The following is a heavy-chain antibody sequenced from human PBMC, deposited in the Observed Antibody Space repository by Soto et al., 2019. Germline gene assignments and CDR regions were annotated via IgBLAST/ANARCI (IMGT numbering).Heavy chain of an antibody. CDR2: ISPNSGGT. Sequence: ASVKVSCKASGYTFTGYYMHWVRQAPGQGLEWMGWISPNSGGTNYAQKFQGRVTMTRDTSISTAYMELSRLRSDDTAVYYCARGDRLLLNYYYGMDVWGQGTTVTVSS. CDR1: GYTFTGYY. J-gene: IGHJ6*02. CDR3: ARGDRLLLNYYYGMDV. V-gene: IGHV1-2*02. D-gene: IGHD2-21*02.